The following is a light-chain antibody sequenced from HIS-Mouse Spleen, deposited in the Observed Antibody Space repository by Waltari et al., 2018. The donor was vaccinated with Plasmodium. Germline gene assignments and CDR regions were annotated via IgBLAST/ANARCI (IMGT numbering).Light chain of an antibody. CDR3: YSTDSSGNHRV. Sequence: SYELTQPPSVSVSPGPTARIPCSGDALPKKYASWYQQKSGQAPVLVIYDDSKRPSGIPERFSGSSSGTMATLTISGAQVEDEADYYCYSTDSSGNHRVFGGGTKLTVL. J-gene: IGLJ3*02. CDR2: DDS. CDR1: ALPKKY. V-gene: IGLV3-10*01.